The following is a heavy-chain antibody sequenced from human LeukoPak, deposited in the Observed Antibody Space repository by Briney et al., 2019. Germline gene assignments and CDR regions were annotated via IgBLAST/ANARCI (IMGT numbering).Heavy chain of an antibody. CDR2: IYASGST. D-gene: IGHD3-22*01. Sequence: PSETLSLTCAVYGGSFSGYYWSWIRQPAGKGLEWIGRIYASGSTEYNPSLKSRVTMSVDTSKNQFSLKLKSLTAADTAVYYCARAGYYDSSRYSTTFDSWGQGTLVTVSS. V-gene: IGHV4-59*10. CDR3: ARAGYYDSSRYSTTFDS. J-gene: IGHJ4*02. CDR1: GGSFSGYY.